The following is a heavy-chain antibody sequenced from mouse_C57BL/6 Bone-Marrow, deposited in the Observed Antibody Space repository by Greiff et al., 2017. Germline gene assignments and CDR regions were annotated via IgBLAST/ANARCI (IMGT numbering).Heavy chain of an antibody. D-gene: IGHD1-1*02. CDR3: ASDRRCGRYFDV. V-gene: IGHV3-6*01. CDR1: GYSITSGYY. Sequence: ESGPGLVKPSQSLSLTCSVTGYSITSGYYWNWIRQFPGNKLEWMGYISYDGSNNYNPSLKNRISITRDTSKNQFFLKLTSVTTEDTATYCCASDRRCGRYFDVWGTGTTVTVAS. CDR2: ISYDGSN. J-gene: IGHJ1*03.